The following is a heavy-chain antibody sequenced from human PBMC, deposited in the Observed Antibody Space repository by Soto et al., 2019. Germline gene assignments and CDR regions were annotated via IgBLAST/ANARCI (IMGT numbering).Heavy chain of an antibody. Sequence: QVQLVQSGAEVKKPGSSVKVSCKASGGTFSSYTISWVRQAPGQGLEWMGRIIPILGIANYAQKFQGRVTITPDKSTSTDFIALNSLRSEDTAVYYCAILSYCGADCYVWPDDALDIWGQGTMVTVSS. V-gene: IGHV1-69*02. CDR1: GGTFSSYT. CDR3: AILSYCGADCYVWPDDALDI. J-gene: IGHJ3*02. CDR2: IIPILGIA. D-gene: IGHD2-21*02.